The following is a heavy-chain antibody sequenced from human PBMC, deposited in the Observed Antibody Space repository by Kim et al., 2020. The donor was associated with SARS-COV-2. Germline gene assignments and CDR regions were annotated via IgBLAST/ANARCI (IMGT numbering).Heavy chain of an antibody. Sequence: ASVKVSCKASGYTFISYDINWVRQATGQGLEWMGWMNPNSGNTGYAQKFQGRVTMTRNTSISTAYMELSSLRSEDTAVYYCAGPSFGFGELGTWGQGTMVTVSS. CDR3: AGPSFGFGELGT. CDR1: GYTFISYD. V-gene: IGHV1-8*01. D-gene: IGHD3-10*01. J-gene: IGHJ3*01. CDR2: MNPNSGNT.